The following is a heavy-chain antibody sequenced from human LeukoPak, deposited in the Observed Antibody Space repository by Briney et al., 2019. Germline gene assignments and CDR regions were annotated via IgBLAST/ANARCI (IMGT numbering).Heavy chain of an antibody. D-gene: IGHD2-15*01. Sequence: PGGSLRLSCAASGFIVSNTYMTWVRQAPGKGLEWVSGINWHGGGIGYADSVKGRFTISRDNAKNSLYLQMNSLRAEDTAFYYCARELGYCSGGSCYFPFDYWGQGTLVTVSS. V-gene: IGHV3-20*04. CDR2: INWHGGGI. CDR3: ARELGYCSGGSCYFPFDY. CDR1: GFIVSNTY. J-gene: IGHJ4*02.